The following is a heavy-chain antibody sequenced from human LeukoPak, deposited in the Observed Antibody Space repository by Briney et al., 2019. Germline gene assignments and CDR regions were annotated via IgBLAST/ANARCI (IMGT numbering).Heavy chain of an antibody. Sequence: GGSLRLSCAASGFTFSDYYMSWIRQAPGKGLEWVSYISSSGSTIYYADSVKGRFTISRDNAKNSLYLQMNSLRAEDTAVYYCAKAYSPGPYYYYSYMDVWGKGTTVTVSS. CDR3: AKAYSPGPYYYYSYMDV. CDR2: ISSSGSTI. D-gene: IGHD2-15*01. CDR1: GFTFSDYY. V-gene: IGHV3-11*01. J-gene: IGHJ6*03.